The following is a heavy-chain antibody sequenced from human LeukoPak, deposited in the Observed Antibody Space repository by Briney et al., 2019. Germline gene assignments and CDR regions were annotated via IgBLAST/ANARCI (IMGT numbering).Heavy chain of an antibody. D-gene: IGHD5-18*01. CDR3: ARDLHLDTAMVSRNYYGMDV. CDR2: INPNSGGT. CDR1: GYTFTGYY. Sequence: GASVKVSCKASGYTFTGYYMHWVRQAPGQGLEWMGWINPNSGGTNYAQKFQGRVTMTRDTSISTAYMELSSLRSEGTAVYYCARDLHLDTAMVSRNYYGMDVWGQGTTVTVSS. V-gene: IGHV1-2*02. J-gene: IGHJ6*02.